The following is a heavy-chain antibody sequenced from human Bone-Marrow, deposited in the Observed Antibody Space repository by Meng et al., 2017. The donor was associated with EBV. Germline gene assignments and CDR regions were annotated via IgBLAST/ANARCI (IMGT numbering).Heavy chain of an antibody. D-gene: IGHD2-21*02. CDR1: AYTFTSDS. CDR3: ARGGECDCESSYFDY. Sequence: QVQLAQCGSELQRPGPAVKFRCHAFAYTFTSDSMSSVRHAPGQGRESMGWSMTNTGNPTYGQGFTGRFVFSLDASVSTAYLQISSLQTEDTAVYYCARGGECDCESSYFDYWGQGTLVTVSS. CDR2: SMTNTGNP. J-gene: IGHJ4*02. V-gene: IGHV7-4-1*02.